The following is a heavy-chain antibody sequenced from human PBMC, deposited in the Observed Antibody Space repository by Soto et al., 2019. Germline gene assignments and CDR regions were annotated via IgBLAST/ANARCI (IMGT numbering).Heavy chain of an antibody. CDR3: AREDDGGDRDYYGLDV. V-gene: IGHV4-30-4*08. J-gene: IGHJ6*02. CDR2: IHYTGSI. D-gene: IGHD2-21*02. Sequence: WTWIRQSPGKGLEWIGYIHYTGSIMYNPSFKSRLTMAVDTSKNQFSLQLTSVTAADTDVYFCAREDDGGDRDYYGLDVWGQGTTVTVSS.